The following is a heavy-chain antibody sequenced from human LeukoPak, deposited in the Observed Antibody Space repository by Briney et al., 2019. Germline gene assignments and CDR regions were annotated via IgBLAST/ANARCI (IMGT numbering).Heavy chain of an antibody. V-gene: IGHV4-59*01. CDR3: ARIPRGAYGDPRAYFDY. CDR1: GLKFSDAW. J-gene: IGHJ4*02. CDR2: IYYSGST. D-gene: IGHD4-17*01. Sequence: GSLRLSCAVSGLKFSDAWMSWVRQAPGKGLEWIGYIYYSGSTNYNPSLKSRVTISVDTSKNQFSLKLSSVTAADTAVYYCARIPRGAYGDPRAYFDYWGQGTLVTVSS.